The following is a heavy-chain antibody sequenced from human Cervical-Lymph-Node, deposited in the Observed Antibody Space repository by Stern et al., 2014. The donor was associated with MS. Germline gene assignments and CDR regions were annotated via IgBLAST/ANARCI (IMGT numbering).Heavy chain of an antibody. D-gene: IGHD4-17*01. CDR3: ARGIHDTATTAFDS. Sequence: QVQLGPSGAEIKKPGASVKVSCKASGYRFTDYYIHWVRQAPGQGPEWVGRISPNSGGTTYAEKYRVRVSLTRDTYMHTVVMALSSLRSDDTATYFGARGIHDTATTAFDSWGQGTLVTVSP. V-gene: IGHV1-2*06. CDR1: GYRFTDYY. CDR2: ISPNSGGT. J-gene: IGHJ4*02.